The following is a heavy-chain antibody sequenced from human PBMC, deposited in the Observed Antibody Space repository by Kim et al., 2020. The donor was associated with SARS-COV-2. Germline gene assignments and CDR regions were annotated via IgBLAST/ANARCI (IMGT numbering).Heavy chain of an antibody. CDR2: IKGDGSDT. Sequence: GGSLRLSCEASGFTFSSYCMNWVRQGPGKGLVWVSRIKGDGSDTHYADFVKGRFTISRDNAKNTLHLQLNSLGVEDTAKYYCARGSFQQGFDPWGQGTLVTVSS. J-gene: IGHJ5*02. D-gene: IGHD6-13*01. CDR1: GFTFSSYC. CDR3: ARGSFQQGFDP. V-gene: IGHV3-74*01.